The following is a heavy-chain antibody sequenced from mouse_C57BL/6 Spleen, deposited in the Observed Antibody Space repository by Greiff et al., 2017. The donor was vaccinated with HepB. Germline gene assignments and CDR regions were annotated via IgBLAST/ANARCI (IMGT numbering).Heavy chain of an antibody. V-gene: IGHV5-17*01. J-gene: IGHJ4*01. Sequence: DVKLVESGGGLVKPGGSLKLSCAASGFTFSDYGMHWVRQAPEKGLEWVAYISSGSSTIYYADTVKGRFTISRDNAKNTLFLQMTSLRSEDTAMYYCARDRDYYYAMDYWGQGTSVTVSS. D-gene: IGHD3-3*01. CDR3: ARDRDYYYAMDY. CDR1: GFTFSDYG. CDR2: ISSGSSTI.